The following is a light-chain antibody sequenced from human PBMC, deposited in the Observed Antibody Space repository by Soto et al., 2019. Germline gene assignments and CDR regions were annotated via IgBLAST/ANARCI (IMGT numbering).Light chain of an antibody. CDR3: CSFAGSDTFV. J-gene: IGLJ1*01. CDR1: NSDVGDYNY. V-gene: IGLV2-11*01. Sequence: QSALTQPRSVSGSPGQSVTISCTGTNSDVGDYNYVSWYQQHPGKAPKLMIYDVTKRPSGVPDRFSGSKSGNTASLTISGLQAEDEADYYCCSFAGSDTFVFGTGTKLTVL. CDR2: DVT.